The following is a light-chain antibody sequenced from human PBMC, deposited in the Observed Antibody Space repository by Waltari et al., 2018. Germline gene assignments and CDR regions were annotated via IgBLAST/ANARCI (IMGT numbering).Light chain of an antibody. V-gene: IGKV1-39*01. CDR2: YAH. J-gene: IGKJ2*01. Sequence: DIQMTQSPSSLSASVGDRVTITCRASQGISSYLNWYQQKPGKAPTLLIYYAHRLESGVPSRFSGSGSGTEFTLTISSLQPEDFATFFCQQYDSFPYTFGQGTKVEIK. CDR3: QQYDSFPYT. CDR1: QGISSY.